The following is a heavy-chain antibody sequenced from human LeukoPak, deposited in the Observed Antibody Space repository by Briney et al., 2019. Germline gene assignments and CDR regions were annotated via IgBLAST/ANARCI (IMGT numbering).Heavy chain of an antibody. CDR2: INSDGSST. CDR1: GFTFSSYW. CDR3: ARAANWGLDFDL. V-gene: IGHV3-74*01. D-gene: IGHD7-27*01. J-gene: IGHJ2*01. Sequence: GGSLRLSCAASGFTFSSYWMHWGRQAPGKGLVWVSRINSDGSSTSYADSVKGRFTISRDNAKNTLYLQMNSLRVEDTAVYYCARAANWGLDFDLWGRGTLVTVSS.